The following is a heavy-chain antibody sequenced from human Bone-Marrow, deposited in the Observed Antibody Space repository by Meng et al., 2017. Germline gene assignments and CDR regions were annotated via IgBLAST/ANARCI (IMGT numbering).Heavy chain of an antibody. V-gene: IGHV4-34*01. J-gene: IGHJ6*02. CDR2: INHSGST. Sequence: TLSLTCAVYGVSFSGYYWSWIRQPPGKAREWIGEINHSGSTNYHPSLKSRVTISVDTSKNQFSLKLSSVSAEDTAVYYCATGVRYYYGSGSYYNVGRPYYYYGMDVWGQGTTVTVSS. CDR3: ATGVRYYYGSGSYYNVGRPYYYYGMDV. D-gene: IGHD3-10*01. CDR1: GVSFSGYY.